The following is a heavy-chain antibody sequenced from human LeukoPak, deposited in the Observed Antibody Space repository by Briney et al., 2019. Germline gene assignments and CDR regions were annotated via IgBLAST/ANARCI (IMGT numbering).Heavy chain of an antibody. V-gene: IGHV3-23*01. D-gene: IGHD1-26*01. CDR2: ISASGVNT. Sequence: GGSLRLSCLASGFTFSNHAMGWVRQAPGKGLEWVSSISASGVNTLHADSVKGRFTISRDKSKNTMYLQMNSLRAEDTAVYYCAKRSVSGSYFFDYWGQGALVTVSS. CDR1: GFTFSNHA. J-gene: IGHJ4*02. CDR3: AKRSVSGSYFFDY.